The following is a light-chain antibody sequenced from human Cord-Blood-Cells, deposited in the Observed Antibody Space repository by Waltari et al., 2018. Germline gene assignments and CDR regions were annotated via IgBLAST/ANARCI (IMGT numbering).Light chain of an antibody. CDR2: EGS. CDR1: GTDAGSCNL. CDR3: CSYAASSNGV. J-gene: IGLJ3*02. V-gene: IGLV2-23*01. Sequence: QSAPTQPASVSGPPGQSIPISCTGTGTDAGSCNLVTWYQQHRGKAPKLMMYEGSKRPSGVSNRFAGSKSGNTASLTISGRQAEDEANYYSCSYAASSNGVYGGGTKLTV.